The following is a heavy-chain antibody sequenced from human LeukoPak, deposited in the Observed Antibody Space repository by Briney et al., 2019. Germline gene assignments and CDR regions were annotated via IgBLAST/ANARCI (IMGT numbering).Heavy chain of an antibody. Sequence: GGSLRLSCAASGFTFSSYGMHWVRQAPGKGLEWVAFIRYDGSNKYYADSVKGRFTISRDNSKNTLYLQMNSLRAEDTAVYYCAKGRKYYYDSSGYYYDAFDIWGQGTMVTVSS. CDR2: IRYDGSNK. D-gene: IGHD3-22*01. V-gene: IGHV3-30*02. CDR1: GFTFSSYG. J-gene: IGHJ3*02. CDR3: AKGRKYYYDSSGYYYDAFDI.